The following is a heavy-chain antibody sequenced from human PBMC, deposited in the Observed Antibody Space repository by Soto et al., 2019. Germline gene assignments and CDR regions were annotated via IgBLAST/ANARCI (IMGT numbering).Heavy chain of an antibody. D-gene: IGHD3-3*01. CDR2: ISYDGSNK. J-gene: IGHJ6*02. Sequence: GGSLRLSCAASGFTFSSYGMHWVRQAPGKGLEWVAVISYDGSNKYYADSVKGRFTISRDNSKNTLYLQMNSLRAEDTAVYYCAKDFSFRRSDYYYYYGMDVWGQGTTVTVSS. V-gene: IGHV3-30*18. CDR3: AKDFSFRRSDYYYYYGMDV. CDR1: GFTFSSYG.